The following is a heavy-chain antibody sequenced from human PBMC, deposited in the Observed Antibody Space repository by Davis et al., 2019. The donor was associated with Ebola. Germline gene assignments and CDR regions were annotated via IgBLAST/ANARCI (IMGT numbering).Heavy chain of an antibody. Sequence: SETLSLTCTVSGGSIRSDYWSWLRQPPGKGLQWLGHMSYIGSTNYNPSLKSRVTISLDTSKTRFSLELSSVTDADTAVYYCARSHSDWLLPFDYWGQGTLATVSS. CDR1: GGSIRSDY. J-gene: IGHJ4*02. CDR2: MSYIGST. V-gene: IGHV4-59*13. CDR3: ARSHSDWLLPFDY. D-gene: IGHD3-9*01.